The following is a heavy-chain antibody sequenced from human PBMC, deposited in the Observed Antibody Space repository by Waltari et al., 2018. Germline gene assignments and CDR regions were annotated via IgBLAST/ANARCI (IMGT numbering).Heavy chain of an antibody. D-gene: IGHD2-15*01. CDR3: ARTPLGYCSGGSCYPFDY. V-gene: IGHV1-2*06. CDR1: GYTFTVYY. J-gene: IGHJ4*02. Sequence: QVQLVQSGAEVKRPGASVKVSCKASGYTFTVYYIHWVRQAPGQGLEWMGRINPNSAGTNYAQKFQGRVTMTRDTSISTAYMELSRLRSDDTAMYYCARTPLGYCSGGSCYPFDYWGQGTLVTVSS. CDR2: INPNSAGT.